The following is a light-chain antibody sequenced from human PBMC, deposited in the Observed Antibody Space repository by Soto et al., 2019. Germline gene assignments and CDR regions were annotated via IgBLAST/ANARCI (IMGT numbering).Light chain of an antibody. V-gene: IGLV1-51*01. Sequence: QSVLTQPPSVSAAPGQKVTISCSGSSSNVGNNYVSWYQQLPGTAPKLLIYDNNKRPSGIPDRFSGSKSATSATLDITALQTGDEADYYCGAWDSSLMGVVFGGGT. J-gene: IGLJ2*01. CDR3: GAWDSSLMGVV. CDR2: DNN. CDR1: SSNVGNNY.